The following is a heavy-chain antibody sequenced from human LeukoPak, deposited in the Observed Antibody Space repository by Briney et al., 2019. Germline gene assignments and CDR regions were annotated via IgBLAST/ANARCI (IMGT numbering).Heavy chain of an antibody. V-gene: IGHV3-30*12. D-gene: IGHD3-3*02. J-gene: IGHJ5*02. CDR3: ARGFKAIFGGVIPPGFDP. CDR1: GFTFSSYG. Sequence: PGRSLRLSCAASGFTFSSYGMHWVRQAPGKGLEWVAVISYDGSNKYYADSVKGRFTISRDNAKNSLYLQMNSLRAEDTAVYYCARGFKAIFGGVIPPGFDPWGQGTLVTVSS. CDR2: ISYDGSNK.